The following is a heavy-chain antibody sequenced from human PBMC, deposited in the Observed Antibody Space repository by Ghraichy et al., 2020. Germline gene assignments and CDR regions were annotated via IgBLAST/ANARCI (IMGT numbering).Heavy chain of an antibody. CDR3: AIDVGDFDYYYYMDV. V-gene: IGHV3-23*01. Sequence: GGSLRLSCVASGFTFSRIAMTWVRQAPGKGLEWVSTISSAAVTCYADSVKGRFTISRDNSKNTLYLQMNSLRAGDTTVYYCAIDVGDFDYYYYMDVWGRGSTVTVSS. CDR2: ISSAAVT. J-gene: IGHJ6*03. D-gene: IGHD2-21*01. CDR1: GFTFSRIA.